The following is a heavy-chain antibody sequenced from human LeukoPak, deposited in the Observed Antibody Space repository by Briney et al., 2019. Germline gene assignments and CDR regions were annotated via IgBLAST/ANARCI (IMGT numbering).Heavy chain of an antibody. Sequence: GGSLRLSCAASGFTFSSYAMEWVRQAPGKGLEWVSSITGSSDSIYYADPVKGRFTISRDNAKNSLYLQMTSLRAEDTAVYYCARAGLLWFGESYFDYWGQGTLVTVSS. CDR3: ARAGLLWFGESYFDY. J-gene: IGHJ4*02. D-gene: IGHD3-10*01. V-gene: IGHV3-21*01. CDR2: ITGSSDSI. CDR1: GFTFSSYA.